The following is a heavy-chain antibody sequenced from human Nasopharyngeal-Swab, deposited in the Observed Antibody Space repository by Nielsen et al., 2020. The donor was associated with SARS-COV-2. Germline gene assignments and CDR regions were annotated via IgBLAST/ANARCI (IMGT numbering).Heavy chain of an antibody. V-gene: IGHV1-69*04. CDR3: ARDLWLETDYYYLGMDV. J-gene: IGHJ6*02. Sequence: SVKVSCKASGGIFSSYAITWVRQAPGQGLEWMGRIIPILDIGRYAQKFQGRVTITADKSTNTAYMELSSLTSEDTAVYYCARDLWLETDYYYLGMDVWGQGTTVTVSS. CDR2: IIPILDIG. CDR1: GGIFSSYA. D-gene: IGHD6-19*01.